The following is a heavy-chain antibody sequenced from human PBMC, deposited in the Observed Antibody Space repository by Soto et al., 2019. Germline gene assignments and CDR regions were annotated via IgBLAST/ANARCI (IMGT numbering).Heavy chain of an antibody. CDR2: IHYSGST. Sequence: QVQLQESGPRLVKPSQTLSLTCTVSGGSITTGNYYWTWIRQHPGQGLEWIGYIHYSGSTYYNPSLKSRVTISVDPSKSQFSLMLSSVTAADTAVYYCARAPYNWNYVYFDYWGQGNPVPVSS. D-gene: IGHD1-7*01. CDR1: GGSITTGNYY. V-gene: IGHV4-31*03. CDR3: ARAPYNWNYVYFDY. J-gene: IGHJ4*02.